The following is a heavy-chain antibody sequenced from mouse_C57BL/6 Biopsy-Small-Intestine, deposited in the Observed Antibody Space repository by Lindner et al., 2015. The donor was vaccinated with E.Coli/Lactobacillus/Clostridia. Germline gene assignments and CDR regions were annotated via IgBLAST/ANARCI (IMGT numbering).Heavy chain of an antibody. CDR3: AGAAQATGFAY. CDR2: IDPESGGT. Sequence: VQLQESGAELVRPGASVTLSCKASGYTFTDNEMHWVKQTPVHGLEWIGAIDPESGGTAHNQKFKGKAILTADKSSSTAYMELRSLTSEDSAVYFCAGAAQATGFAYWGQGTLVTVSA. D-gene: IGHD3-2*02. V-gene: IGHV1-15*01. CDR1: GYTFTDNE. J-gene: IGHJ3*01.